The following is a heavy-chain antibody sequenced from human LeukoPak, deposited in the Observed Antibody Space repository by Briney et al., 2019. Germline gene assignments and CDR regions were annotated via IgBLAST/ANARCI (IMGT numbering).Heavy chain of an antibody. Sequence: GGPLRLPCVASGFTFRNCAMSCVPQAPGKGLEGVSASGGSGDTTYYANSVRARFTISRDNLKNTLYLQMNSLSAEDTALYSCAKSPTQITAAGSLDGWGQGALVTVSS. CDR1: GFTFRNCA. CDR3: AKSPTQITAAGSLDG. J-gene: IGHJ4*02. CDR2: SGGSGDTT. V-gene: IGHV3-23*01. D-gene: IGHD6-13*01.